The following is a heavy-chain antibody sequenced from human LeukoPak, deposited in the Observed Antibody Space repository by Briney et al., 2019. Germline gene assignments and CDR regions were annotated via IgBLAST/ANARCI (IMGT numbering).Heavy chain of an antibody. CDR2: IIPIFGTA. CDR3: ARDRGIAAAGPGYFDY. V-gene: IGHV1-69*01. CDR1: GGTFSSYA. Sequence: ASVTVSCKASGGTFSSYAISWARQAPGQGLEWMGGIIPIFGTANYAQKFQGRVTITADESTSTAYMELSSLRSEDTAVYYCARDRGIAAAGPGYFDYWGQGTLVTVSS. J-gene: IGHJ4*02. D-gene: IGHD6-13*01.